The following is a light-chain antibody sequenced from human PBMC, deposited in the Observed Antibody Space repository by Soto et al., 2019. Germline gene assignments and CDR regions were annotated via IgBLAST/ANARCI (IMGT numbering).Light chain of an antibody. V-gene: IGKV3-15*01. CDR3: QQYNNWPLS. J-gene: IGKJ4*01. Sequence: EVVVTQSPATLSVSPGERATLSSWASQTIGRNLAWFLQKPGHSPRLLIYAASTSATGIPARFSGSGSGTEFTLSISSLQSEDFAVYYCQQYNNWPLSFGGGTNVDI. CDR2: AAS. CDR1: QTIGRN.